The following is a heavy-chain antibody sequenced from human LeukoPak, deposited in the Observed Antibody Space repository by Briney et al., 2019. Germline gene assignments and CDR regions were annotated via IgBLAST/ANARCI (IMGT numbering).Heavy chain of an antibody. D-gene: IGHD5-18*01. V-gene: IGHV1-8*02. CDR2: MNPNSGNT. Sequence: ASVKVSCKASGYTFTSYYMHWVRQATGQGLEWMGWMNPNSGNTGYAQKFQGRVTMTRNTSISTAYMELSSLRSEDTAVYYCTRDLGVDTTMIFFDYWGQGTLVTVSS. CDR3: TRDLGVDTTMIFFDY. CDR1: GYTFTSYY. J-gene: IGHJ4*02.